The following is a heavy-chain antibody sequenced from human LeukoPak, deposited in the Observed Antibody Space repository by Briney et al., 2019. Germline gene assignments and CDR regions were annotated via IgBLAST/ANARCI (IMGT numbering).Heavy chain of an antibody. V-gene: IGHV1-2*06. J-gene: IGHJ4*02. Sequence: ASVKVSCKASGYTFTGYYMHWVRQAPGQGLEWMGRINPNSGGTNYAQKFQGRVTMTRDTSISTAYMELSRLRSGDTAVYYCARVEMATILDYWGQGTLVTVSS. CDR3: ARVEMATILDY. CDR2: INPNSGGT. D-gene: IGHD5-24*01. CDR1: GYTFTGYY.